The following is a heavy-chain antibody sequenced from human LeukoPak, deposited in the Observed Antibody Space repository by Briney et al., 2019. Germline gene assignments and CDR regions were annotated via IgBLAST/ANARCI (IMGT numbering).Heavy chain of an antibody. Sequence: GSSVKVSCKASGGTFTSYYMHWVRQAPGQGLEWMGIINPSGGSTSYAQKFQGRVTMTRDMSTSTVYMELSSLRSEDTAVYYCARDNTIFGVVIQNWFDPWGQGTLVTVSS. CDR2: INPSGGST. D-gene: IGHD3-3*01. J-gene: IGHJ5*02. CDR1: GGTFTSYY. CDR3: ARDNTIFGVVIQNWFDP. V-gene: IGHV1-46*01.